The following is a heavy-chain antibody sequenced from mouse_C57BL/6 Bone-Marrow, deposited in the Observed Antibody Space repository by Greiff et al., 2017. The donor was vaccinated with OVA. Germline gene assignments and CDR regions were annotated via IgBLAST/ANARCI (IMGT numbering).Heavy chain of an antibody. CDR3: ARDPELGLWQLGAY. J-gene: IGHJ3*01. V-gene: IGHV5-4*01. D-gene: IGHD4-1*01. CDR2: ISDGGSYT. CDR1: GFTFSSYA. Sequence: EVHLVESGGGLVKPGGSLKLSCAASGFTFSSYALSWVRQTPEKRLEWVATISDGGSYTYYPDNVKGRFTISRDNAKNNLYLQMSHLKSEDTAMYYCARDPELGLWQLGAYWGQGTLVTVSA.